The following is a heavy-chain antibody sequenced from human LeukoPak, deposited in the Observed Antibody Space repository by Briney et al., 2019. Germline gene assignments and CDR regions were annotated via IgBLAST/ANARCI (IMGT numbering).Heavy chain of an antibody. J-gene: IGHJ3*02. CDR2: INQSGST. CDR1: GGSFSGYY. Sequence: PSETLSLTCGVYGGSFSGYYWSWIRQPPGKGLEWLGEINQSGSTNYNPSLKSRVTISVDTSKNQFSLKLSSVTAADTAVYYCARDSSSWLEGAFDIWGQGTMVTVSS. V-gene: IGHV4-34*01. CDR3: ARDSSSWLEGAFDI. D-gene: IGHD6-13*01.